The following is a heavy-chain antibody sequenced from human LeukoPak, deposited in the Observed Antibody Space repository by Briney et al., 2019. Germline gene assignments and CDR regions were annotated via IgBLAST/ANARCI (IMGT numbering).Heavy chain of an antibody. CDR1: GFSFSNYT. CDR2: ISGSGGST. D-gene: IGHD2-2*01. V-gene: IGHV3-23*01. CDR3: AKDHGRYALGLEY. Sequence: GGSLRLSCAASGFSFSNYTMTWVRQAPGKGLECVSGISGSGGSTSYAGSVKGRFTISRDTSKNTLYLQMNSLRAEDSAVYYSAKDHGRYALGLEYWGQGTLVTVSS. J-gene: IGHJ4*02.